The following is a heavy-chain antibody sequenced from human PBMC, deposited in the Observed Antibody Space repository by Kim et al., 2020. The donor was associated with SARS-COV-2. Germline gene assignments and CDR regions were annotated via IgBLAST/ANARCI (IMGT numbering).Heavy chain of an antibody. CDR2: ISWNSGSI. Sequence: GGSLRLSCAASGFTFDDYAMHWVRQAPGKGLEWVSGISWNSGSIGYADSVKGRFTISRDNAKNSLYLQMKSLRAEDTALYYCAKLYSGYDPVDYWGQGTLVTVSS. J-gene: IGHJ4*02. V-gene: IGHV3-9*01. D-gene: IGHD5-12*01. CDR3: AKLYSGYDPVDY. CDR1: GFTFDDYA.